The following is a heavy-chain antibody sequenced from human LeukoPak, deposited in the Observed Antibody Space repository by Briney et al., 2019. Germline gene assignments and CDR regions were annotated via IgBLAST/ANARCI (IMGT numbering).Heavy chain of an antibody. CDR2: IYYSEST. V-gene: IGHV4-61*01. CDR3: ARENTYYYDSSGYYLDHDAFDI. Sequence: SETLSLTCTVSGGSVSSGSYYWSWIRQPPGKGLEWIGYIYYSESTNYNPSLKSRVTISVDTSKNQFSLKLSSVTAADTAVYYCARENTYYYDSSGYYLDHDAFDIWGQGTMVTVSS. CDR1: GGSVSSGSYY. D-gene: IGHD3-22*01. J-gene: IGHJ3*02.